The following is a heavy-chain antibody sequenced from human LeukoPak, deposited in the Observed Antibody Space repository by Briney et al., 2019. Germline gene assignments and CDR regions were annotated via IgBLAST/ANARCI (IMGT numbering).Heavy chain of an antibody. J-gene: IGHJ6*02. D-gene: IGHD1-26*01. CDR2: IYHSGST. CDR3: ARRDPDSEGVDV. V-gene: IGHV4-59*01. CDR1: GGSIIGYY. Sequence: SETLSLTCTVSGGSIIGYYWNWIRQPPGKGLDWIGYIYHSGSTNYNPSLKSRVAISVDTSKNQFSLNLNSVTAADTAIYYCARRDPDSEGVDVWGQGTTVTVSS.